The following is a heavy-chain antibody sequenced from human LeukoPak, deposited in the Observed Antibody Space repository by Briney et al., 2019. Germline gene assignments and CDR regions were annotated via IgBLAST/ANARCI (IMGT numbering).Heavy chain of an antibody. CDR2: TYYRSKRYN. CDR3: ARGGHWALDF. V-gene: IGHV6-1*01. Sequence: SQTLSLTCAISGDSVSSNSAAWNWIRQSPSRGLEWLGRTYYRSKRYNDYALSVKSRISVNPDTSKNQFSLQLNSVTPEDTAVYYCARGGHWALDFWGQGTLVTVSS. D-gene: IGHD7-27*01. CDR1: GDSVSSNSAA. J-gene: IGHJ4*02.